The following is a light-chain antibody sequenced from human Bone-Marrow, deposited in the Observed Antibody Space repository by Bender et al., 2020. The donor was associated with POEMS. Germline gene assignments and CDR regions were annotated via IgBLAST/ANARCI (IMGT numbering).Light chain of an antibody. Sequence: QSALTQPASVSGSPGKTIAISCTGTSSDVGGYDSVSWYQQHAGKDPKLIIYDVSDRPSGVSNRFSGSKSGNTASLTISGLQADDEADYYCSSYTSISTLVFGGGTKVTVL. CDR1: SSDVGGYDS. CDR2: DVS. J-gene: IGLJ2*01. CDR3: SSYTSISTLV. V-gene: IGLV2-14*03.